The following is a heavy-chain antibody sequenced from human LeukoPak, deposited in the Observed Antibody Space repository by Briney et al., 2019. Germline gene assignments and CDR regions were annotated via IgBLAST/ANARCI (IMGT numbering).Heavy chain of an antibody. V-gene: IGHV4-61*02. Sequence: SETLSLTCTVSGGSISSGSYYWSWIRQPAGKGLEWIGRIYTSGSTNYNPSLKSRVTMSVDTSKNQFSLKLSSVTAADTAVYYCARDRNWNWDYWGQGTLVTVSS. CDR1: GGSISSGSYY. CDR3: ARDRNWNWDY. D-gene: IGHD1-7*01. J-gene: IGHJ4*02. CDR2: IYTSGST.